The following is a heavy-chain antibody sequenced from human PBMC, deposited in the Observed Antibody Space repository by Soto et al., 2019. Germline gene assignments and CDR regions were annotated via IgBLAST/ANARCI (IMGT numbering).Heavy chain of an antibody. Sequence: SETLSLTYTVSNGSISNFYWNWIRQSAWKGLEWIGRIHGSGSATYNPSLRSRVTMSVDTSKKQFSLKLRSVTAADTAVYYCVRDGTKTLRDWFDPWGQGISVTVSS. CDR1: NGSISNFY. J-gene: IGHJ5*02. D-gene: IGHD1-1*01. CDR2: IHGSGSA. V-gene: IGHV4-4*07. CDR3: VRDGTKTLRDWFDP.